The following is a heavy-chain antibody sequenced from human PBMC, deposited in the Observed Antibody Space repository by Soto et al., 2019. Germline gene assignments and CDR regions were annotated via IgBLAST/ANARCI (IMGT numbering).Heavy chain of an antibody. CDR3: VSRIPSWVFDY. D-gene: IGHD3-16*01. CDR2: ISGSGGST. J-gene: IGHJ4*01. V-gene: IGHV3-23*01. CDR1: GFTFSSYA. Sequence: GSLRLSCAASGFTFSSYAMSWVRQAPGKGLEWVSAISGSGGSTYYADSVKGRFTISRDNSKNTLYLQMNSLRAEETAVYFCVSRIPSWVFDYWGQGTPVTVSS.